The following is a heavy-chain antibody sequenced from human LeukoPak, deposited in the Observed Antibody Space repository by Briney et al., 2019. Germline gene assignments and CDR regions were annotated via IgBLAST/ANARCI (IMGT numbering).Heavy chain of an antibody. Sequence: GGSLRLSCAASGFTFSSYAMSWVRQAPGKGLEWVSAISGSGGSTYYADSVKGRLTISRDNSKNTLYLQMNSLRAEDTAVYYCAKGGGLGYCSSTSCHTPCEHWGQGTLVTVSS. CDR2: ISGSGGST. J-gene: IGHJ1*01. CDR1: GFTFSSYA. V-gene: IGHV3-23*01. CDR3: AKGGGLGYCSSTSCHTPCEH. D-gene: IGHD2-2*02.